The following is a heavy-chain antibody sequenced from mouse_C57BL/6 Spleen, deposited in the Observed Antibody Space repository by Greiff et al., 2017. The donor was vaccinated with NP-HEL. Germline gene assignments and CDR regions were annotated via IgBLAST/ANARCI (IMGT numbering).Heavy chain of an antibody. J-gene: IGHJ2*01. V-gene: IGHV1-61*01. D-gene: IGHD1-1*01. Sequence: QVQLQQPGAELVRPGSSVKLSCKASGYTFTSYWMDWVKQRPGQGLEWIGNIYPSDSETHYNQKFKDKATLTVDKSSSTAYMQLSSLTSEDSAVYYCARRHYGSSPYFDYWGQGTTLTVSS. CDR1: GYTFTSYW. CDR3: ARRHYGSSPYFDY. CDR2: IYPSDSET.